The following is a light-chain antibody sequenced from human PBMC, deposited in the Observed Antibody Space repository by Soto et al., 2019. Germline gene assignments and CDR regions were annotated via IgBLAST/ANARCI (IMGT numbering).Light chain of an antibody. Sequence: QSALTQPPSASGSPGQSVTISCTGASSDVGASNYVSWYQQHPGKAPKLMIYEVSKRPSGVPDRFSGSKSGNTASLTVSGLQAEDEADYYCTSYAGSNNPHVFGTGTKVTVL. CDR1: SSDVGASNY. J-gene: IGLJ1*01. V-gene: IGLV2-8*01. CDR3: TSYAGSNNPHV. CDR2: EVS.